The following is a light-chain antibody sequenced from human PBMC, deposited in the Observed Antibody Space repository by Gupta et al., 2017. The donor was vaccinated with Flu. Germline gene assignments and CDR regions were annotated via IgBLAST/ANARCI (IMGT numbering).Light chain of an antibody. Sequence: DIVMTQSPLSLPVTPGEPASISCRSSQSLLHSNGYNYLDWYLQKPGLSPQLLIYLGSNRASGVPDRFSGSGSGTDFTLKISRVEAEDVGVYYCRQALPTPHTFGQGTKLEIK. CDR2: LGS. J-gene: IGKJ2*01. CDR3: RQALPTPHT. V-gene: IGKV2-28*01. CDR1: QSLLHSNGYNY.